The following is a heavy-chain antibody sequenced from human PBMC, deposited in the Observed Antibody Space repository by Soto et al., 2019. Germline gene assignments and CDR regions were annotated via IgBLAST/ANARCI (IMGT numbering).Heavy chain of an antibody. V-gene: IGHV1-69*13. D-gene: IGHD1-26*01. CDR2: IIPIFGTA. J-gene: IGHJ5*02. CDR1: GGTFSSYA. Sequence: SVKVSCKASGGTFSSYAISWVRQAPGQGLEWMGGIIPIFGTANYAQKFQGRVTITADESTSTAYMELSSLRSEDTAVYYCARDLRSGSYPNWFDPWGQGTLVTVSS. CDR3: ARDLRSGSYPNWFDP.